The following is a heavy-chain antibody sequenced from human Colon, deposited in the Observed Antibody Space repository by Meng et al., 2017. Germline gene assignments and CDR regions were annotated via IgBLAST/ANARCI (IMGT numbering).Heavy chain of an antibody. V-gene: IGHV4-34*01. CDR2: INHTGNT. D-gene: IGHD6-19*01. Sequence: VHLTQWCVVILKPSATLSRTCAVYGGSFSGYSWSWIRQPPGKGLEWIGEINHTGNTSYNPSLKSRLTISVDTSKNQFSLNLSSVTAADTALYYCARSVRLGVAGKSGAYWGQGTLVTVSS. CDR1: GGSFSGYS. CDR3: ARSVRLGVAGKSGAY. J-gene: IGHJ4*02.